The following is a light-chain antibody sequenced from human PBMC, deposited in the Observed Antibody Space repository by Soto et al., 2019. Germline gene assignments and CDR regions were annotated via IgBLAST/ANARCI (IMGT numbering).Light chain of an antibody. V-gene: IGKV1-5*03. Sequence: DIQMTQSPSTLSASVGDRVTMTCRASQSINNWLAWYQQKPGKAPKLLIYRASSLENGVPSRFSGRGSGTEFIFTITSMQPDDFATYYCQQYSSASTFGQGTKVEI. J-gene: IGKJ1*01. CDR2: RAS. CDR3: QQYSSAST. CDR1: QSINNW.